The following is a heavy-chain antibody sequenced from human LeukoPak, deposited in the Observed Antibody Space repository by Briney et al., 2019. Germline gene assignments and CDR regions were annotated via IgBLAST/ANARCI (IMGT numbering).Heavy chain of an antibody. CDR3: AKEPHYYDSGPNTNNFDY. D-gene: IGHD3-22*01. CDR1: GFTFSRYA. V-gene: IGHV3-23*01. Sequence: HPGGSLRLSCAASGFTFSRYAMSWVRQAPGKGLEWVSGIGGSGGSTYYADSVKGRFTISRDNSKNTLYLQMSSLRADDTAVYYCAKEPHYYDSGPNTNNFDYWGRGTLVTVSS. CDR2: IGGSGGST. J-gene: IGHJ4*02.